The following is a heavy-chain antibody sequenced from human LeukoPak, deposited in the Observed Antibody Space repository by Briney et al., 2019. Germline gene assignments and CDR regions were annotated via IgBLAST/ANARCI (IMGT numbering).Heavy chain of an antibody. V-gene: IGHV1-69*05. CDR3: ASLTQEYSSSAYYYMDV. CDR2: IIPIFGRA. J-gene: IGHJ6*03. CDR1: GGTFSSYA. Sequence: SVKVSCKASGGTFSSYAIGWVRQAPGQGIEWMGGIIPIFGRANYAQKFQGRVTITTDESTSTAYMELSSLRSEDTAVYYCASLTQEYSSSAYYYMDVWGKGTTVTVSS. D-gene: IGHD6-13*01.